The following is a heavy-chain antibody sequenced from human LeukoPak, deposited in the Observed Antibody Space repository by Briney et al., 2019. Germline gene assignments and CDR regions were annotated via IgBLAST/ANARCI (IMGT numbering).Heavy chain of an antibody. J-gene: IGHJ3*02. V-gene: IGHV4-30-2*01. CDR1: GGSISSGGYS. CDR3: ARALPCIVVVPAAIPTRGAFDI. CDR2: IYHSGST. Sequence: SQTLSLTCSVSGGSISSGGYSWSWLRQPPGKGLEWIGYIYHSGSTYYNPSLKSRVTISVDSSKNEFSLKLSSVTAADTAVYYCARALPCIVVVPAAIPTRGAFDIWGQGTMVTVSS. D-gene: IGHD2-2*01.